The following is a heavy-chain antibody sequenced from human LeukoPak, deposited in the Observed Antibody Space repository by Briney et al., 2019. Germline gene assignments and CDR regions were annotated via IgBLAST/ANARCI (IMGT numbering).Heavy chain of an antibody. CDR3: AREDYDSSGYCD. Sequence: PSETLSLTCRVSDHTFTSDYICGGLQQPPGKGLEVTGLIYTSGSTNYTPSLKSRVTMSVDTSKNQFSLKLSCVTAADTAVYYCAREDYDSSGYCDWGEGTLVTASS. J-gene: IGHJ4*02. CDR2: IYTSGST. D-gene: IGHD3-22*01. V-gene: IGHV4-38-2*02. CDR1: DHTFTSDY.